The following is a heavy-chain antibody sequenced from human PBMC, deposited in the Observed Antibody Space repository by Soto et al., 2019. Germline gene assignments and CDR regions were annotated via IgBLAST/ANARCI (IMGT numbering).Heavy chain of an antibody. CDR1: GFTFGSYA. Sequence: HPGGSLRLSCAASGFTFGSYAMSWVRLAPGKGLEWVSVAGPSGSSTFYADSVRGRFTISRDNVENTLYLQMNSLRVADTALYFCARTYYYDSTGYYRTFDYRGQGTLVTVSS. J-gene: IGHJ4*02. CDR3: ARTYYYDSTGYYRTFDY. D-gene: IGHD3-22*01. CDR2: AGPSGSST. V-gene: IGHV3-23*01.